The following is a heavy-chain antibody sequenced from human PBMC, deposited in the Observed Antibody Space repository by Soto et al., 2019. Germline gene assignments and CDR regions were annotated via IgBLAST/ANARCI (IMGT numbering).Heavy chain of an antibody. Sequence: PSETLSLTCTVSGGSMISYYWSWIRQPPGKGLEWIGYISNTGSTNYNPSLKSRVTISVDTSKNQFSLKLSSVTAADTAVYYCASHSGSASYPLDSWGQGTLVTVSS. J-gene: IGHJ4*02. D-gene: IGHD3-10*01. CDR2: ISNTGST. CDR3: ASHSGSASYPLDS. CDR1: GGSMISYY. V-gene: IGHV4-59*08.